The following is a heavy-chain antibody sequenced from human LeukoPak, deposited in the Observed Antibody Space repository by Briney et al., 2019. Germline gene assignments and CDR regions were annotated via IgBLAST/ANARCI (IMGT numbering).Heavy chain of an antibody. D-gene: IGHD2-2*01. V-gene: IGHV3-21*01. CDR1: GFTFSSYS. J-gene: IGHJ6*04. CDR2: ISSSSSYI. CDR3: ARERGPRWSTNVKYYGMDV. Sequence: PGGSLRLSCAASGFTFSSYSMNWVRQAPGKGLEWVSSISSSSSYIYYADSVKGRFTISRDNAKNSLYLQMNSLRAEDTAVYYCARERGPRWSTNVKYYGMDVWGKGTTVTVSS.